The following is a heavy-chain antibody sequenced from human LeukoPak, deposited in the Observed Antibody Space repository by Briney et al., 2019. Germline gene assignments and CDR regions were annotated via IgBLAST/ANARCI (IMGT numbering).Heavy chain of an antibody. CDR3: ARDSYVDSEAVRWFDP. V-gene: IGHV3-66*01. CDR1: ELTVSSNY. D-gene: IGHD4-17*01. Sequence: GGSLRLSCAASELTVSSNYMSWVRQAPGKGLEWVSVIYRGGPTYYADSVKGRFTISRDNSKNTLYLQMNSLRAEDTAVYYCARDSYVDSEAVRWFDPWGQGTLVTVSS. J-gene: IGHJ5*02. CDR2: IYRGGPT.